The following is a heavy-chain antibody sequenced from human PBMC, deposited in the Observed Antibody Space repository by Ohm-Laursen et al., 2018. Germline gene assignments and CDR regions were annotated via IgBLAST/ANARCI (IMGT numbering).Heavy chain of an antibody. D-gene: IGHD3-22*01. CDR2: IKTDGTEK. J-gene: IGHJ4*02. Sequence: SLRLSCAASGFTFSSYWMSWVRQAPGKGLEWVAIIKTDGTEKHYVDSVKGRFTISRDNAKNSLYLLMNSLRAGDTAVYYCARVWAYYYDSSGSNWGQGTLVTVSS. V-gene: IGHV3-7*03. CDR3: ARVWAYYYDSSGSN. CDR1: GFTFSSYW.